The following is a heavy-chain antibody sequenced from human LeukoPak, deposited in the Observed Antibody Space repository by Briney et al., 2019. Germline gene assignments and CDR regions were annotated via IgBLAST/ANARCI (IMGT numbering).Heavy chain of an antibody. CDR3: ARGGARDGYNFLLYFQH. Sequence: GASVKVSCKASGYSFTSYGISWVRQAPGQGLEWMGWISAYNGNTNYAQKLQGRVTMTTDTSTSTAYMELRSMRSDDTAVYYCARGGARDGYNFLLYFQHWGQGTLVTVSS. V-gene: IGHV1-18*01. CDR1: GYSFTSYG. J-gene: IGHJ1*01. CDR2: ISAYNGNT. D-gene: IGHD5-24*01.